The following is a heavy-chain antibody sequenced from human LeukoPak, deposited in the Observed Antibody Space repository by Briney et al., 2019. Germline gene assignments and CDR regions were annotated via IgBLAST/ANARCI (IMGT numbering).Heavy chain of an antibody. D-gene: IGHD4-11*01. Sequence: GGSLRLSCAASGFTFSSYAMSWVRQAPGKGLEWVASIKQDGGETFYVDSVKGRFTISRDNAKNSLYLQMNSLRAEDTAVYYCTREDHSNYNYWGQGTLVTVSS. CDR2: IKQDGGET. CDR3: TREDHSNYNY. J-gene: IGHJ4*02. CDR1: GFTFSSYA. V-gene: IGHV3-7*01.